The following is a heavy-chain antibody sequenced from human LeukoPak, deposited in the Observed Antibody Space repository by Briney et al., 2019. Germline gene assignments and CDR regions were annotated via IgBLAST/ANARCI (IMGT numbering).Heavy chain of an antibody. CDR2: INSDGSST. D-gene: IGHD3-3*01. V-gene: IGHV3-74*01. Sequence: GGSLRLSCAASGFTFSSYWMHWVRQAPGKGLVWVSRINSDGSSTSFADSVKGRFTISRDNAKNTLYLQMNSLRAEDTAVYYCARAHLYYDFWSGSVPYYYMDVWGKGTTVTVSS. J-gene: IGHJ6*03. CDR3: ARAHLYYDFWSGSVPYYYMDV. CDR1: GFTFSSYW.